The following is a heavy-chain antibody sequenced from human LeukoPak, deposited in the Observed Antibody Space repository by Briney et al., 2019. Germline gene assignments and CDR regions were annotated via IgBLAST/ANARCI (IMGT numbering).Heavy chain of an antibody. D-gene: IGHD6-13*01. J-gene: IGHJ4*02. CDR2: INHSGST. Sequence: SETLSLTYAVYGGSFSGYYWSWIRQPPGKGLEWIGEINHSGSTNYNPSLKSRVTISVDTSKNQFSLKLSSVTAADTAVYYCARGQYSSSWYWGYYFDYWGQGTLVTVSS. CDR1: GGSFSGYY. CDR3: ARGQYSSSWYWGYYFDY. V-gene: IGHV4-34*01.